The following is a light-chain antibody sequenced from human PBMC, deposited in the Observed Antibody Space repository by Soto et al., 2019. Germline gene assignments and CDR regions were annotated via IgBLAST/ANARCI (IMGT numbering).Light chain of an antibody. V-gene: IGKV4-1*01. CDR1: QSVLYSSNNKNY. J-gene: IGKJ2*01. CDR3: QQYYSTPQT. Sequence: DIVMTQSPDSLAVSLGERATINCKSSQSVLYSSNNKNYLAWYQQKPGQPPNLLIYWASTRESGVPDRFSGSGSGTDFTLTISSLQAEDVAIYYCQQYYSTPQTFGQGTKLEIK. CDR2: WAS.